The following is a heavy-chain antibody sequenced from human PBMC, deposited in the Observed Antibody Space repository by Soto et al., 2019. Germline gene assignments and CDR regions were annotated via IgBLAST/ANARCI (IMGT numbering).Heavy chain of an antibody. V-gene: IGHV1-46*01. CDR2: INPSGGST. D-gene: IGHD3-22*01. J-gene: IGHJ6*02. CDR3: ARDPPYYYDSSGYYYGMDV. CDR1: GHTFTSYY. Sequence: ASVKVSCKASGHTFTSYYMHWVRQAPGQGLEWMGIINPSGGSTSYAQKFQGRVTMTRDTSTSTVYMELSSLRSEDTAVYYCARDPPYYYDSSGYYYGMDVWGQGTTVTVSS.